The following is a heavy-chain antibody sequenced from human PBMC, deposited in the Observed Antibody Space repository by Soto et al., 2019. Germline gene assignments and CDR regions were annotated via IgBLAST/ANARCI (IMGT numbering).Heavy chain of an antibody. V-gene: IGHV3-73*01. J-gene: IGHJ6*03. CDR3: TRQQISGKVVVPAASRYYDYYMDV. Sequence: EVQLVESGGGLVQPGGSLKLSCAASGFTFSGSAMHWVRQASGKGLEWVGRIRSKANSYATAYAASVKGRFTISRDDSKNTAYLQMNSLKNEDTAVYYCTRQQISGKVVVPAASRYYDYYMDVWGKGTTVTVSS. CDR1: GFTFSGSA. CDR2: IRSKANSYAT. D-gene: IGHD2-2*01.